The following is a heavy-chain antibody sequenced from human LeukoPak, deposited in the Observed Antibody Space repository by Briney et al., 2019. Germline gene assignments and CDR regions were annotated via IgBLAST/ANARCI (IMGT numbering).Heavy chain of an antibody. V-gene: IGHV4-34*01. CDR3: ARVGYCSSTSCYQYFQH. J-gene: IGHJ1*01. CDR1: GGAFSGDS. Sequence: PSETLSLTCAVCGGAFSGDSWTWMRQPPGKGLEWIGEINHSGSTNYNPSLKSRVTISVDTSKNQFSLKLSSVTAADTAVYYCARVGYCSSTSCYQYFQHWGQGTLVTVSS. D-gene: IGHD2-2*01. CDR2: INHSGST.